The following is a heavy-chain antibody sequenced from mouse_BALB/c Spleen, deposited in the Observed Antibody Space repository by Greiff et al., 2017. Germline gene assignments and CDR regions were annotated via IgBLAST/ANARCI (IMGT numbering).Heavy chain of an antibody. V-gene: IGHV14-1*02. CDR2: IDPENGNT. J-gene: IGHJ2*01. CDR1: GFNIKDYY. Sequence: VQLQQSGAELVRPGASVKLSCKASGFNIKDYYMHWVKQRPEQGLEWIGWIDPENGNTIYDPKFQGKASITADTSSNTAYLQLSSLTSEDTAVYYCASLPDYWGQGTTLTVSS. CDR3: ASLPDY.